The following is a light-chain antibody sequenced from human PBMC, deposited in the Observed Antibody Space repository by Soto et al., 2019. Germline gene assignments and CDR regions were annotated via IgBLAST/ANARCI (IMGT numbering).Light chain of an antibody. CDR3: QVWDIKSDVV. J-gene: IGLJ2*01. V-gene: IGLV3-9*01. Sequence: SYELTQPLSVSVALGQTATITCGGNNIGSKEVHWYQQKPGQAPVLVIFRNRNRPSGIPERFSGSNSGNTATLTISGAQVGDEADYYCQVWDIKSDVVFGGGTKLTVL. CDR1: NIGSKE. CDR2: RNR.